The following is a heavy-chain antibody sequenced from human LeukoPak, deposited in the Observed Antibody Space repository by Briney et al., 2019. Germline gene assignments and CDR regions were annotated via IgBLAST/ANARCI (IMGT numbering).Heavy chain of an antibody. J-gene: IGHJ4*02. CDR2: ISGSGGST. V-gene: IGHV3-23*01. Sequence: GGSLRLSCAASVFTFSSYAMSWVRQAPGKGLEWVSAISGSGGSTYYADSVKGRFTISRDNSKNTLYLQMNSLRAEDTAVYYCAKGTLVGVVSPFDYWGQGTLVTVSS. D-gene: IGHD3-10*01. CDR3: AKGTLVGVVSPFDY. CDR1: VFTFSSYA.